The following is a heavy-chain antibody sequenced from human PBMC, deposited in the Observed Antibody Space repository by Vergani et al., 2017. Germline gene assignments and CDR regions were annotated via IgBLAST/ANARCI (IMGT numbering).Heavy chain of an antibody. CDR1: GFTFDDYA. Sequence: EVQLVESGGGLVQPGRSLRLSCAASGFTFDDYAMHWVRQAPGKGLEWVSGISWNSGSIGYADSVKGRFTISRDNAKNSLYLQMNSLRAEDTALYYCAKVGSSREAYWGQGTLVTVSS. CDR3: AKVGSSREAY. D-gene: IGHD6-13*01. V-gene: IGHV3-9*01. J-gene: IGHJ4*02. CDR2: ISWNSGSI.